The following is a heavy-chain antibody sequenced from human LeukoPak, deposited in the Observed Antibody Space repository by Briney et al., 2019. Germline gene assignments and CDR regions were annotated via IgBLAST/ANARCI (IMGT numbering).Heavy chain of an antibody. CDR2: ISGSGGST. V-gene: IGHV3-23*01. CDR1: GFTFSSYA. Sequence: DPGGSLRLSCAASGFTFSSYAMSWVRQAPGKGLEWVSAISGSGGSTYYADSVKGRFTISRDNSKNTLYMQMNSLRAEDTAVYYCAKSAGYDFWSGYYLDYWGQGTLVTVSS. CDR3: AKSAGYDFWSGYYLDY. J-gene: IGHJ4*02. D-gene: IGHD3-3*01.